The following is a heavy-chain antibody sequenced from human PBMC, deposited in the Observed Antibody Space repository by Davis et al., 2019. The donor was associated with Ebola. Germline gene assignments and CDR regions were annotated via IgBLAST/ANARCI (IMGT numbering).Heavy chain of an antibody. CDR2: ISHGGST. CDR3: VRVPFTRVGFDG. CDR1: GGSISSYY. J-gene: IGHJ4*02. D-gene: IGHD3-16*01. Sequence: SETLSLTCTVSGGSISSYYWGWIRQPPGKGLEWIGTISHGGSTYYSPSLKSRVTISVDTSKNQFSLKLSSVTAADTAVYYCVRVPFTRVGFDGWGQGTLVTVSS. V-gene: IGHV4-39*07.